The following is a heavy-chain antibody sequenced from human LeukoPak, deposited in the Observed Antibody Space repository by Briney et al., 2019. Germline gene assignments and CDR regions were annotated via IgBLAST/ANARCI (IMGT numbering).Heavy chain of an antibody. CDR1: GFTFSSYA. CDR3: ATYDFWSGYGVGY. V-gene: IGHV3-23*01. D-gene: IGHD3-3*01. Sequence: GGSLRLSCAASGFTFSSYAMSWVRQAPGKGLEWVSAISDSGGSTYYADSVKGRFTISRDNSKNTLYLQMNSLRAEDTAVYYCATYDFWSGYGVGYWGQGTLVTVSS. J-gene: IGHJ4*02. CDR2: ISDSGGST.